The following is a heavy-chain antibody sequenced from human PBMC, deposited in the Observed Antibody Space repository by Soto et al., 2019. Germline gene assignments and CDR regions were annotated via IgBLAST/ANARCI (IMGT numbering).Heavy chain of an antibody. V-gene: IGHV1-18*01. CDR2: ISGYNGNT. CDR1: GYTFTTYG. J-gene: IGHJ1*01. Sequence: QVQLVQSGAEVKKPGASVKVSCKTSGYTFTTYGISWVRQAPGQGLEWMGWISGYNGNTNYAQDVQGRVTMTTDTSKSSGYMELRSMRSDDKAVYYCARVILGGEPEHWGQGTLVTVSS. CDR3: ARVILGGEPEH. D-gene: IGHD1-26*01.